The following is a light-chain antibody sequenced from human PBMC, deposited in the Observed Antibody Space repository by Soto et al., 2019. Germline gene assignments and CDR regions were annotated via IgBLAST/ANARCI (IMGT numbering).Light chain of an antibody. CDR2: AAS. CDR3: QRSYSTPTWT. Sequence: DIQMTQSPSSLSASVGDRVTITCRASQSISSYLNWYQQKPGKAPKLLIYAASSLQSGVPSRFSSSGSGTDFTLTISSLQPEDFQTYYCQRSYSTPTWTFGQGTKVEIK. CDR1: QSISSY. J-gene: IGKJ1*01. V-gene: IGKV1-39*01.